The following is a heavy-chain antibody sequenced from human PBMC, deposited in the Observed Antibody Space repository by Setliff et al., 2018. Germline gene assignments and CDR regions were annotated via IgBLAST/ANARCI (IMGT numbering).Heavy chain of an antibody. CDR1: GFTFSTYW. V-gene: IGHV3-7*01. CDR2: IKHDGTDQ. D-gene: IGHD3-3*01. J-gene: IGHJ6*03. CDR3: ARDRGAIFVPYYYMDV. Sequence: PGGSLRLSCAASGFTFSTYWMTWVRQAPGKGLEWVASIKHDGTDQKYVDSVRGRFTISRDNGKDSLYLQMNSLRAEDTAVYYCARDRGAIFVPYYYMDVWGKGTTVTVSS.